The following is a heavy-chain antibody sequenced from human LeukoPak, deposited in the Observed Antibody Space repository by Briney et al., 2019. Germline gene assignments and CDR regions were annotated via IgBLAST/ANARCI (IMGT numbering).Heavy chain of an antibody. Sequence: ASVKVSCKASGYTFTSYGISWVRQAPGQGLEWMGWISAYNGDTNYAQKLQDRVTMTTDTSTSTAYMEVRSLRSDDTAVYYCARDQSVVRGVISSRPYYFDYWGQGTLVTVSS. D-gene: IGHD3-10*01. J-gene: IGHJ4*02. CDR1: GYTFTSYG. V-gene: IGHV1-18*01. CDR2: ISAYNGDT. CDR3: ARDQSVVRGVISSRPYYFDY.